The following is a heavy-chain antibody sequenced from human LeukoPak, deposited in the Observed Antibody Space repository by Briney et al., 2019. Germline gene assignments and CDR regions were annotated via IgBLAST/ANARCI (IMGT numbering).Heavy chain of an antibody. CDR3: ARSWGRSQYYFDY. J-gene: IGHJ4*02. D-gene: IGHD3-16*01. CDR1: GFTVSSNY. CDR2: IYSGGST. V-gene: IGHV3-66*01. Sequence: GGSLRLSCAASGFTVSSNYMSWVRQAPGKGLEWVSVIYSGGSTYYADSVKGRFTISRDNSKNTLYLQMNSLRAEDTAVYYCARSWGRSQYYFDYWGQGTLVTVSS.